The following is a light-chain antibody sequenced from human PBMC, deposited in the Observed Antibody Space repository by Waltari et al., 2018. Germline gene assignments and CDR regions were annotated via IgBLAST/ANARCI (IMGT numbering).Light chain of an antibody. CDR1: GSAVGASDY. CDR3: TSHTPSSTLL. CDR2: DVS. Sequence: QSALTQPASVSGSPGQSITISCSGIGSAVGASDYVSWYQHHPGKAPQVIIYDVSYRPSGVSNRFSGSKSANTASLTISGLQAEDEADYYCTSHTPSSTLLFGGGTKLTVL. V-gene: IGLV2-14*03. J-gene: IGLJ3*02.